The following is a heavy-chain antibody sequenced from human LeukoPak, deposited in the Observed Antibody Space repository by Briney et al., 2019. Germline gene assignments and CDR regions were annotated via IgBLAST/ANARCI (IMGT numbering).Heavy chain of an antibody. D-gene: IGHD3-10*01. J-gene: IGHJ6*02. CDR2: ISSSSSYV. Sequence: GGSLRLSCVASGFTFSSYSMSWVRQAPGKVLEWVSSISSSSSYVYYADSVKGRFTISRDNAKNSLYLQMNSLRAEDTAVYYCAREGMVRGVIITYESPTYGMDVWGQGTKVTVSS. CDR3: AREGMVRGVIITYESPTYGMDV. CDR1: GFTFSSYS. V-gene: IGHV3-21*01.